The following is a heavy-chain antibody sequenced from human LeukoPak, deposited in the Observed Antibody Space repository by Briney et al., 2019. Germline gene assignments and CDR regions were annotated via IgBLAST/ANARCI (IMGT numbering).Heavy chain of an antibody. CDR2: IYNDDNT. CDR3: AKASQLLAFDY. V-gene: IGHV3-66*01. D-gene: IGHD6-19*01. CDR1: GFTATSSH. Sequence: PGGSLRLSCAASGFTATSSHMSWVRQAPGKGLEWISVIYNDDNTNYEDSVKGRFIISRDNSKNTLYLQMNSLRAEDTAVYFCAKASQLLAFDYWG. J-gene: IGHJ4*01.